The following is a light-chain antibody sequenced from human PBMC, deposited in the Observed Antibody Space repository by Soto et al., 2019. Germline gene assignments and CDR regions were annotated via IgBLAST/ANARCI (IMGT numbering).Light chain of an antibody. CDR2: AAS. J-gene: IGKJ5*01. Sequence: IQMTQSLSSLSASVGDRVTITCRASQRISSYLNWYQQKPGKAPKLLIYAASSLQSGVPSRFSGSGSGTDVTLTISSLQPEDFAAYYCQQSYSTPITFGQGTRLEIK. V-gene: IGKV1-39*01. CDR1: QRISSY. CDR3: QQSYSTPIT.